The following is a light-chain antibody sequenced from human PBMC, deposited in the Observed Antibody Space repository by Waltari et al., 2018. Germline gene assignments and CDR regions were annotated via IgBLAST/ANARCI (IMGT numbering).Light chain of an antibody. V-gene: IGLV3-21*03. CDR1: DVGSKS. Sequence: SYVLTQLPSVSVAPGKTARIICGGTDVGSKSVHWYQQKPGPAPVLIGYDDSERPSGIPRRVSGSKSGDTATLTVSRVEAGDEADYYCQVYYTNSDHVVFGGGTKLTVL. CDR3: QVYYTNSDHVV. J-gene: IGLJ2*01. CDR2: DDS.